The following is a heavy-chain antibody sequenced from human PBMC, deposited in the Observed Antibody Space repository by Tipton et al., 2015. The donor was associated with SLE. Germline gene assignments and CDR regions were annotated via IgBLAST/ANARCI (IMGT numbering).Heavy chain of an antibody. V-gene: IGHV4-59*12. D-gene: IGHD5-24*01. Sequence: TLSLTCTVSGGSISGYYWSWIRQSPGKGLEWIGYIYYSGNTNYNPSLESRVTISLDTSKKQFSLKLSSVTAADTAVYYCARLAESPGYFDLWGRGTLVTVSS. J-gene: IGHJ2*01. CDR3: ARLAESPGYFDL. CDR1: GGSISGYY. CDR2: IYYSGNT.